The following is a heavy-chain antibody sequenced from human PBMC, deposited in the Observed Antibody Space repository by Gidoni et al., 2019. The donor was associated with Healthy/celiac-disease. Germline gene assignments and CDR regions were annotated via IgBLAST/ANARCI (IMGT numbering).Heavy chain of an antibody. J-gene: IGHJ4*02. D-gene: IGHD6-19*01. CDR3: ASMGSGRRWYFDY. V-gene: IGHV1-3*01. Sequence: QVQLVQSGAEVKKPGAPVKVSCKASGYTFTSYAMHWVRQAPGQRLEWRGWINAGNGNTKYSQKFQGRVTITRDTSASTAYMELSSLRSEDTAVYYCASMGSGRRWYFDYWGQGTLVTVSS. CDR1: GYTFTSYA. CDR2: INAGNGNT.